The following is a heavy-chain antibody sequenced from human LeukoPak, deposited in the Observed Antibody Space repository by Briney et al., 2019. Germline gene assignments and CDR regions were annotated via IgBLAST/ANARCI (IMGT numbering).Heavy chain of an antibody. Sequence: SQTLSLTCAISGDSVSSNSASWNWLRQSPSRGLEWQGRTYYRSKWYNDYAPSVKSRITSNPDTAKNQVSLQLNSVTPEDTAVYYCAGSASYFPNWGQGTLVTVSS. CDR3: AGSASYFPN. CDR1: GDSVSSNSAS. J-gene: IGHJ4*02. D-gene: IGHD3-10*01. CDR2: TYYRSKWYN. V-gene: IGHV6-1*01.